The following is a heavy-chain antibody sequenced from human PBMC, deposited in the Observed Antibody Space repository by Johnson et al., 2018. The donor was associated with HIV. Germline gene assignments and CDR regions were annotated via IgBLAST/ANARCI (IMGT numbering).Heavy chain of an antibody. D-gene: IGHD3-3*01. CDR1: GFTFSNAW. J-gene: IGHJ3*02. CDR2: IWFDGSDK. V-gene: IGHV3-33*08. Sequence: QVQLVESGGDLVEPGESLRLSCVASGFTFSNAWMHWVRQAPGKGLAWVAAIWFDGSDKHYADSVKGRFTISRDNSKNTVYLETNSLRPEDTAVYYCARTSLEWLLFAFDIWGQGTMVTVSS. CDR3: ARTSLEWLLFAFDI.